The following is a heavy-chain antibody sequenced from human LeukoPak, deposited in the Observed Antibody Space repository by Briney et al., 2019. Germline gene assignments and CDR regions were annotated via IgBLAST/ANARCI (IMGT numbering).Heavy chain of an antibody. CDR2: MSVGSGLI. CDR3: AREFEGTASGAGY. V-gene: IGHV3-21*01. J-gene: IGHJ4*02. Sequence: PGGSLRLSCAASGFIFSRYSMNWVRQAPGKGLEWVASMSVGSGLIHYAESVRGRFTVSRDNAKNSLYLQMKGLRADDTAVYFCAREFEGTASGAGYWGQGTLVTVSS. CDR1: GFIFSRYS. D-gene: IGHD3-16*01.